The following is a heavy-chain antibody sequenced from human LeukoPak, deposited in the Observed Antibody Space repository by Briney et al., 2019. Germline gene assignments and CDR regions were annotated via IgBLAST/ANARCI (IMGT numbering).Heavy chain of an antibody. J-gene: IGHJ1*01. CDR1: GYTFTSYG. CDR2: ISAYNGNT. Sequence: ASVKVSCKASGYTFTSYGISWVRRAPGQGLEWMGWISAYNGNTNYAQKLQGRVTMTTDTSTSTAYMELRSLRSDDTAVYYCARASTHSSGWYGLFQHWGQGTLVTVSS. CDR3: ARASTHSSGWYGLFQH. D-gene: IGHD6-19*01. V-gene: IGHV1-18*01.